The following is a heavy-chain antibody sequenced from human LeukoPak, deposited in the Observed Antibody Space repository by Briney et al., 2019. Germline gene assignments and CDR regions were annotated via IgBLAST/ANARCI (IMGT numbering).Heavy chain of an antibody. V-gene: IGHV4-59*08. CDR3: ARRWVYDKRAFDA. Sequence: HPSETLSLTCTVSGGSISGTYYWSWIRQPPGKGLEWIGYIYYTGTTDSNSSLKSRVTISLDTSKNQFSLNLSSVTAADTAVYYCARRWVYDKRAFDAWGQGTMVTVSS. D-gene: IGHD3-16*01. CDR1: GGSISGTYY. CDR2: IYYTGTT. J-gene: IGHJ3*01.